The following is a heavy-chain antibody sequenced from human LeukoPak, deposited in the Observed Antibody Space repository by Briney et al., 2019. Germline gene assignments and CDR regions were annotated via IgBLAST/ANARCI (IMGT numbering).Heavy chain of an antibody. D-gene: IGHD4-23*01. CDR3: ARDLYGGNSG. V-gene: IGHV3-20*04. CDR2: INWNGGST. Sequence: GGSLRLSCAASGFTFSSYAMSWVRQAPGKGLEWVSGINWNGGSTGYADSVKGRFTISRDNAKNSLYLQMNSLRAEDTALYYCARDLYGGNSGWGQGTLVTVSS. J-gene: IGHJ4*02. CDR1: GFTFSSYA.